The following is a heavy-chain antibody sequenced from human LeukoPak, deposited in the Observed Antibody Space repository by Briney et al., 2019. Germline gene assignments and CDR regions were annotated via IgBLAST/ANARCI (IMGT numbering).Heavy chain of an antibody. Sequence: SVTVSCKASGGTFSSYAISWVRQAPGQGLEWMGGIIPIFGTANYAQKFQGRVTITADESTSTAYMEPSSLRSEDTAVYYCARDSGYSYGVDYWGQGTLVTVSS. CDR3: ARDSGYSYGVDY. CDR1: GGTFSSYA. CDR2: IIPIFGTA. D-gene: IGHD5-18*01. J-gene: IGHJ4*02. V-gene: IGHV1-69*13.